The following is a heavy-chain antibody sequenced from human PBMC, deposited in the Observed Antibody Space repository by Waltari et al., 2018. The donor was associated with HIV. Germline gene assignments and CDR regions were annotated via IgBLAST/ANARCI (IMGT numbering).Heavy chain of an antibody. Sequence: QVKLQESGPGLVRPSQTLSLTCTVSGGSIPSARYYCSWFRQPAGKELEWIGRVYTSGNTDYNPSLRSRVTLSVDTSNNQFSLKLSSLTAADTAVYYCARALDYYESGSFPWWFFDLWGRGTLVTVSS. J-gene: IGHJ2*01. CDR2: VYTSGNT. CDR1: GGSIPSARYY. D-gene: IGHD3-10*01. CDR3: ARALDYYESGSFPWWFFDL. V-gene: IGHV4-61*02.